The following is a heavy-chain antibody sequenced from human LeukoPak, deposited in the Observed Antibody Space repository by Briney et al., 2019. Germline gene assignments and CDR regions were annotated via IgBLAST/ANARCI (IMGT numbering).Heavy chain of an antibody. CDR3: AKVSLWWGGYYFDY. CDR2: ISGSGGST. Sequence: GGSLRLSCAASGFTFSSYAMSWARQPPAKGLEWVSAISGSGGSTYYADYVKGRFTISRDNSKNTLYLEMNSLRGEDTAVYYCAKVSLWWGGYYFDYWGQGTLVTVSS. V-gene: IGHV3-23*01. J-gene: IGHJ4*02. CDR1: GFTFSSYA. D-gene: IGHD2-21*01.